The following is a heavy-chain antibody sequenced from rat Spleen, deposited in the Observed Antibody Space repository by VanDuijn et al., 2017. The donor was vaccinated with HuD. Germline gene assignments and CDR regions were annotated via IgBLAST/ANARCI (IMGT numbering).Heavy chain of an antibody. J-gene: IGHJ2*01. CDR2: IIYDGTRT. V-gene: IGHV5-22*01. CDR1: GLSFSNYD. CDR3: ARHWNDDYFDY. Sequence: EVQLVESGGGLVQPGRSMKLSCAASGLSFSNYDMAWVRQAPTKGLEWVATIIYDGTRTFYRDSVKGRFTISRDNAKSTLYLQMNSLRSEDTATYYCARHWNDDYFDYWGQGVMVTVSS.